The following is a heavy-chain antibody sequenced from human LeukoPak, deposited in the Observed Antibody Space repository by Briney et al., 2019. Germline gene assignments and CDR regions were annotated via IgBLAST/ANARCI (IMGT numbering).Heavy chain of an antibody. D-gene: IGHD3-22*01. CDR3: ARGAHYDSSGYFGY. CDR2: ISAYNGNT. CDR1: GYTFTSYG. V-gene: IGHV1-18*01. Sequence: ASVKVSCKASGYTFTSYGISWVRQAPGQGLEWMGWISAYNGNTNYAQKLQGRVTMTTDTSTSTAYMELRSLRSDDTAVYYCARGAHYDSSGYFGYWGQGTLATVSS. J-gene: IGHJ4*02.